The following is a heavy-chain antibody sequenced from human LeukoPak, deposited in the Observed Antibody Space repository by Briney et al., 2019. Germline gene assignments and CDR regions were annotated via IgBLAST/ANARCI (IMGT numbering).Heavy chain of an antibody. CDR1: GFTFNTYA. CDR2: ISGSGDST. V-gene: IGHV3-23*01. J-gene: IGHJ4*02. CDR3: AKVWSGCYNDY. Sequence: PGGSLRLSCAASGFTFNTYAMSWVRQAPGNGLEWVSAISGSGDSTYYADSVKGRFTISRDNSKNTLYLQMNSLRAEDTAVYYCAKVWSGCYNDYWGQGTLVTVSS. D-gene: IGHD3-3*01.